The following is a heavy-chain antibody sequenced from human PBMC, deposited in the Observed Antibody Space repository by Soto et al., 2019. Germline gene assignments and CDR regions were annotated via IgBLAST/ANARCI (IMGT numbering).Heavy chain of an antibody. CDR1: GFTFSSYA. V-gene: IGHV3-30-3*01. Sequence: GGSLRLSCAASGFTFSSYAMHWVRQAPGKGLEWVAVISYDGSNKYYADSVKGRFTISRDNSKNTLYLQMNSLRAGDTAVYYCARLVSGYDRWGQGTLVTVSS. J-gene: IGHJ4*02. D-gene: IGHD5-12*01. CDR3: ARLVSGYDR. CDR2: ISYDGSNK.